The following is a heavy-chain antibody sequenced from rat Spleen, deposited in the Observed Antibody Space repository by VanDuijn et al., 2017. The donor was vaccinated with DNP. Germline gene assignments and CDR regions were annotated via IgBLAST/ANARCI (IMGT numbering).Heavy chain of an antibody. Sequence: EVQLVESGGGLVQPGRSLKLSCAASGFTFSDYNMAWVRQAPKKGLEWVATIIYDGSRTFYRDSVKGRFTISRDNTNHTLYLQMDSLRSEDTATYYCATHTFTPGITTPFAYWGQGTLVTVSS. V-gene: IGHV5S10*01. CDR3: ATHTFTPGITTPFAY. D-gene: IGHD1-4*01. CDR1: GFTFSDYN. CDR2: IIYDGSRT. J-gene: IGHJ3*01.